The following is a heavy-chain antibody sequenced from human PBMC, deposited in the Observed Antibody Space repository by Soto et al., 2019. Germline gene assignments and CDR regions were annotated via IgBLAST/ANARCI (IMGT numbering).Heavy chain of an antibody. V-gene: IGHV3-23*01. Sequence: CAASGFAFSSHPMSWVRQAPEKGLEWVAGISDGGDLTYNADSVRGRFTISRDNSRNTLYLQMNSLRAEDTAVYYCARRVIGSSRAFDIWGQGTMVTVS. CDR3: ARRVIGSSRAFDI. D-gene: IGHD3-10*01. CDR1: GFAFSSHP. J-gene: IGHJ3*02. CDR2: ISDGGDLT.